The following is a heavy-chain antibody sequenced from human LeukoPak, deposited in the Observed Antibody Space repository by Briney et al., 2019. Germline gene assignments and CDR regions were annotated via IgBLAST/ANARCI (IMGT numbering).Heavy chain of an antibody. V-gene: IGHV3-11*01. CDR3: ARDYAGDTSGLVLDY. CDR1: GFTFTDYY. D-gene: IGHD3-22*01. Sequence: GGSLRLSCAASGFTFTDYYMSWIRQAPGKRLEWISYISPTGSRIYYTDSVKGRFTISRDNAKKSLILQMNSLRADDTAVYYCARDYAGDTSGLVLDYWGQGTLVTVSS. J-gene: IGHJ4*02. CDR2: ISPTGSRI.